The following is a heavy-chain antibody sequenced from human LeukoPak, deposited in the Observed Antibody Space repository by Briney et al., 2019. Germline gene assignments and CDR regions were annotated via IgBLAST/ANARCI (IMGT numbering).Heavy chain of an antibody. CDR1: GFTFSSYG. D-gene: IGHD6-13*01. Sequence: GGSLRLSCAASGFTFSSYGMHWVRQAPGKGLEWVTFIQYDGSNKYYADSVKGRFTISRDNSKNTLYLQMNSLRAEGTAVYYCAKDRNPYSSSGHYFDYWGQGTLVTVSS. CDR2: IQYDGSNK. V-gene: IGHV3-30*02. CDR3: AKDRNPYSSSGHYFDY. J-gene: IGHJ4*02.